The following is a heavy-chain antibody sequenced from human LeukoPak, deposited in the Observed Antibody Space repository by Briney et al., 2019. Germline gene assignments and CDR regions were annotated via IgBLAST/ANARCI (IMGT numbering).Heavy chain of an antibody. CDR2: IYYSGSA. CDR1: GGSISSYY. CDR3: ARAARYYFDY. J-gene: IGHJ4*02. V-gene: IGHV4-59*01. Sequence: PSETLSLTXTVSGGSISSYYWSWIRQPPGKGLGWIGYIYYSGSANYNPSLKSRVTISVDTSKNQFSLKLSSVTAADTAVYYCARAARYYFDYWGQGTRVTVSS.